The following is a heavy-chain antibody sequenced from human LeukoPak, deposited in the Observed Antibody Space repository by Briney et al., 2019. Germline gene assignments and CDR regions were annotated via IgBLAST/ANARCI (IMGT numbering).Heavy chain of an antibody. D-gene: IGHD3-22*01. CDR2: ISGSGGST. CDR3: AKDYYDSSGYYLSYFDY. CDR1: GFTFSSYA. Sequence: GGSLRLSCAASGFTFSSYAMSWVRQAPGKGLEWVSAISGSGGSTYYADSVKGRFTISRDNSKNTLYLQMNSLRVEDTAVYYCAKDYYDSSGYYLSYFDYWGQGTLVTVSS. J-gene: IGHJ4*02. V-gene: IGHV3-23*01.